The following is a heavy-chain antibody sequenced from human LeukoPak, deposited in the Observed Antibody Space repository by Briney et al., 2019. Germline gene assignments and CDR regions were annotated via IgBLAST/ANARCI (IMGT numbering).Heavy chain of an antibody. CDR2: ISYDGSNK. CDR3: ARQSGLTCYFDY. V-gene: IGHV3-30*04. J-gene: IGHJ4*02. Sequence: PGGSLRLSCAASGFTFSSYAMHWVRQAPGKGLEWVAVISYDGSNKYYADSVKGRFTISRDNSKNTLYLQMNSLRAEDTAVYYCARQSGLTCYFDYWGQGTLVTVSS. CDR1: GFTFSSYA. D-gene: IGHD5-12*01.